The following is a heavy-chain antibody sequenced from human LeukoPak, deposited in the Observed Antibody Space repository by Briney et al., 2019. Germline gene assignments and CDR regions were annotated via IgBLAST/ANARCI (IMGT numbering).Heavy chain of an antibody. D-gene: IGHD2-2*01. CDR1: GGTFSSYA. J-gene: IGHJ5*02. Sequence: ASVKVSCKASGGTFSSYAISWVRQAPGQGLEWMGGIIPIFGTANYAQKFQGRVTITADESTSTAYMELSSLRSEDTAVYYCARAGTGLVVVPAAPNWFDPWGQGTLVTVSS. CDR3: ARAGTGLVVVPAAPNWFDP. V-gene: IGHV1-69*13. CDR2: IIPIFGTA.